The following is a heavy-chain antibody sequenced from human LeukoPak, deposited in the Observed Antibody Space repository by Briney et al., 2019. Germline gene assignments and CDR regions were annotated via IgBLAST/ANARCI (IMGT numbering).Heavy chain of an antibody. CDR2: IIPIFGTA. D-gene: IGHD2-8*02. CDR1: GGTFSSYA. J-gene: IGHJ3*02. Sequence: SVKVSCKASGGTFSSYAISWVRQAPGQGLEWMGGIIPIFGTANYAQKFQGRVTITTDDSTSTAYMELSSLRSEDTAVYYCARVSGVGTDDAFDIWGQGTMVTVSS. CDR3: ARVSGVGTDDAFDI. V-gene: IGHV1-69*05.